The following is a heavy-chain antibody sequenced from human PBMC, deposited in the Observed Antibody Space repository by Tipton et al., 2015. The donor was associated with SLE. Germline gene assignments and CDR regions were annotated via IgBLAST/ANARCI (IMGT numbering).Heavy chain of an antibody. Sequence: LSLTCAASGFIFSSYGMHWVRQAPGKGLEWVAFIRFDGSKEDYADSVKGRFTVSRDNSKDRLDLEMSSLRPEDTALYYCAKDGIFDAFDEWGPGTMVTVSS. CDR3: AKDGIFDAFDE. CDR2: IRFDGSKE. D-gene: IGHD3-3*01. CDR1: GFIFSSYG. V-gene: IGHV3-30*02. J-gene: IGHJ3*01.